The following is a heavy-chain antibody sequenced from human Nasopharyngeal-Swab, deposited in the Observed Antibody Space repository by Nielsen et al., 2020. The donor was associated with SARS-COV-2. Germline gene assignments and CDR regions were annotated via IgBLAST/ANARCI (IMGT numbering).Heavy chain of an antibody. V-gene: IGHV3-7*01. D-gene: IGHD6-13*01. Sequence: GESLKISCAASGFTFSNAWMSWVRQAPGKGLEWVANIKQDGSEKYYVDSVKGRFTISRDNAKNSLYLQMNSLRAEDTAVYYCARGAIAAAGIEYYFDYWGQGTLVTVSS. J-gene: IGHJ4*02. CDR3: ARGAIAAAGIEYYFDY. CDR2: IKQDGSEK. CDR1: GFTFSNAW.